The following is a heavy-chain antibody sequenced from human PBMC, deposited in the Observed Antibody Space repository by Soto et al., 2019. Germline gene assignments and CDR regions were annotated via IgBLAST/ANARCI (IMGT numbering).Heavy chain of an antibody. V-gene: IGHV4-39*07. CDR1: GGSISSSSYY. CDR2: IYYSGST. J-gene: IGHJ5*02. Sequence: SETLSLTCTVSGGSISSSSYYWGWIRQPPGKGLEWIGSIYYSGSTYYNPSLKSRVTISVDRSKNQFSLKLSSVTAADTAVYYCARDYSSGWYNWFDPWGQGTLVTVS. CDR3: ARDYSSGWYNWFDP. D-gene: IGHD6-19*01.